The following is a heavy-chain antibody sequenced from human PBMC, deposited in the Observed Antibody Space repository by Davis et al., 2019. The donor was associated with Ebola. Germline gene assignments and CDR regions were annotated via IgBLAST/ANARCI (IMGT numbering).Heavy chain of an antibody. V-gene: IGHV3-7*03. J-gene: IGHJ6*02. Sequence: PGGSLRLSCAASGFTFSSYWMSWVRQAPGKGLEWVANIKQDGSEKYYVDSVKGRFTISRDNAKNSLYLQMNSLRAEDTAVYYCARGPIAAAGDLYYYYGMDVWGQGTTVTVSS. CDR3: ARGPIAAAGDLYYYYGMDV. CDR2: IKQDGSEK. D-gene: IGHD6-13*01. CDR1: GFTFSSYW.